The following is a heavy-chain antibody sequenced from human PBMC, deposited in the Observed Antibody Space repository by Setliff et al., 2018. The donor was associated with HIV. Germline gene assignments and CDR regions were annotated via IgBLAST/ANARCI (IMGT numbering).Heavy chain of an antibody. CDR3: ARGISSGWHH. CDR2: ITPMFGTA. Sequence: SVKVSCKASGGPSISNTMNWVRHVPGQGLEWVGGITPMFGTANYAQKFQGRVRITADDSTSTVYLELSSLRSDDSAVYYCARGISSGWHHWGQGTPVTVSS. J-gene: IGHJ5*02. CDR1: GGPSISNT. D-gene: IGHD3-22*01. V-gene: IGHV1-69*13.